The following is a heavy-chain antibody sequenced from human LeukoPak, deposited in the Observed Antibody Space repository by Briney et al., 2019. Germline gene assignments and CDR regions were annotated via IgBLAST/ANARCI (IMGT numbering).Heavy chain of an antibody. CDR3: ARDPNDGSGYFYYFDY. Sequence: PSETLSLTCTVSGGSISSYYWSWIRQPPGKGLEWIGYIYYSGSTHYNPSLKRRVTISVNTSKNQFSLKLSSVTAADTAVYYCARDPNDGSGYFYYFDYWGQGTLVTVSS. CDR1: GGSISSYY. CDR2: IYYSGST. D-gene: IGHD3-22*01. V-gene: IGHV4-59*01. J-gene: IGHJ4*02.